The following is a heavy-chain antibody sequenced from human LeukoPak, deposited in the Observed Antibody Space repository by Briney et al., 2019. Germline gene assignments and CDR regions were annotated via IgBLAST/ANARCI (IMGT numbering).Heavy chain of an antibody. J-gene: IGHJ6*03. Sequence: ASVKVSCKASGYTFTGYYMHWVRQAPGQGLGWMGWISAYNGNTNYAQKLQGRVTMTTDTSTSTAYMELRSLRSDDTAVYYCARDPGGGNSFYYYYYMDVWGKGTTVTISS. V-gene: IGHV1-18*04. CDR3: ARDPGGGNSFYYYYYMDV. CDR1: GYTFTGYY. CDR2: ISAYNGNT. D-gene: IGHD4-23*01.